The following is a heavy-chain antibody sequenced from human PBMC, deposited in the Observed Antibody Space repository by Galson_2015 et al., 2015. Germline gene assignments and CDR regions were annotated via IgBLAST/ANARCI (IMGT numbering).Heavy chain of an antibody. J-gene: IGHJ4*02. D-gene: IGHD2-2*01. V-gene: IGHV3-33*01. CDR1: GFTLTSYG. Sequence: SLRLSCAASGFTLTSYGMHWVRQSPGKGLEWVAFIWNDGSRKHYGDSVKGRFTISRDNSKNTLYLQMDSLRAEDTAVYYCARFYCGTTSCYVAVMDSWGQGTLVTVSS. CDR2: IWNDGSRK. CDR3: ARFYCGTTSCYVAVMDS.